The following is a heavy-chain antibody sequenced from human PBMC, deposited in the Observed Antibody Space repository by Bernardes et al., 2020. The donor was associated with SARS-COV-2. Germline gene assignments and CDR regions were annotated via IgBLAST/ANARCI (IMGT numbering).Heavy chain of an antibody. Sequence: ETLSLTCSVSGGSISSNHWWTWVRQPPGKGLEWIGEIYHTGSTNYNPSLKSRVIISVDESKNQFSLRLSSVTAADTAVYYCARGGYYIFDYWGQGILVTVSS. D-gene: IGHD3-22*01. CDR1: GGSISSNHW. CDR2: IYHTGST. V-gene: IGHV4-4*02. J-gene: IGHJ4*02. CDR3: ARGGYYIFDY.